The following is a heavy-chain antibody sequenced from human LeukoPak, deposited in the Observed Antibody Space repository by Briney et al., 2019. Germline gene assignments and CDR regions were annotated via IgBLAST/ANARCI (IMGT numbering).Heavy chain of an antibody. Sequence: PSETLSLTCAVYGGSFSGYYWRWIRQPPGKGLEWIGEINHSGSTNYNPSLKSRVTISVDTSKNQFSLELSSVTAADTAVYYCARGPFKRRLGYCSSTSCYAGVNYFDYWGQGTLVTVSS. CDR2: INHSGST. CDR1: GGSFSGYY. CDR3: ARGPFKRRLGYCSSTSCYAGVNYFDY. J-gene: IGHJ4*02. D-gene: IGHD2-2*01. V-gene: IGHV4-34*01.